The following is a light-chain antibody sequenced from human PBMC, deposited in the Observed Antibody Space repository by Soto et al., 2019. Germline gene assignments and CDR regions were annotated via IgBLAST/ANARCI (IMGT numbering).Light chain of an antibody. V-gene: IGKV3-20*01. CDR2: GES. Sequence: ETVLTQSPGTLSLSPGERATLSCRASQSVSSNYLAWYQQKPGQAPRLLIYGESSRATGIPDRFSGSGSGTDFTLPSSRLEPEDCAVYYCQRYGRSPPSWTFGQGTEVEIK. J-gene: IGKJ1*01. CDR3: QRYGRSPPSWT. CDR1: QSVSSNY.